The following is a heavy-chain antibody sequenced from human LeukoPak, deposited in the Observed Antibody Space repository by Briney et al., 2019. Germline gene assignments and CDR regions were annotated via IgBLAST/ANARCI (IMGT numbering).Heavy chain of an antibody. V-gene: IGHV3-7*03. CDR1: GFTFSNYW. CDR2: IKPDGSEK. J-gene: IGHJ6*02. CDR3: ARDPKEGRIWRGMDV. Sequence: PGGSLRLSCAASGFTFSNYWMSWVRQAPGKGLEWVANIKPDGSEKFYVDSVKGRFTISRDNSKNTLYLQMNSLRTEDTAVYYCARDPKEGRIWRGMDVWGQGITVTVSS. D-gene: IGHD2-15*01.